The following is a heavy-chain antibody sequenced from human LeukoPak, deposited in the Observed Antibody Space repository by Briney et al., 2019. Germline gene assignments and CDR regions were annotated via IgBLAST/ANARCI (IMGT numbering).Heavy chain of an antibody. Sequence: GASVKVSCKASGYTFSRYAINWVRQAPGQGLEWVGWINTDTGKPAYAQDFTGRFVFSLDTPVSTAYLQISSLKAEDTAVYYCARPSGYCSDGDCYPDYWGQGTLVTVSS. CDR2: INTDTGKP. CDR3: ARPSGYCSDGDCYPDY. J-gene: IGHJ4*02. D-gene: IGHD2-15*01. CDR1: GYTFSRYA. V-gene: IGHV7-4-1*02.